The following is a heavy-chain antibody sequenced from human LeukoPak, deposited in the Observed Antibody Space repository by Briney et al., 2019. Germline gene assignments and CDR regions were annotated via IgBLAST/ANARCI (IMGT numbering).Heavy chain of an antibody. CDR1: GGSFSGYY. CDR2: INHSGST. CDR3: ARGRAKRYYYDSSGYSYYFDY. J-gene: IGHJ4*02. D-gene: IGHD3-22*01. V-gene: IGHV4-34*01. Sequence: SETLSLTCAVYGGSFSGYYWSWIRQPPGKGLEWMGEINHSGSTNYNPSLKSRVTISVDTSKNQFSLKLSSVTAADTAVYYCARGRAKRYYYDSSGYSYYFDYWGQGTLVTVSS.